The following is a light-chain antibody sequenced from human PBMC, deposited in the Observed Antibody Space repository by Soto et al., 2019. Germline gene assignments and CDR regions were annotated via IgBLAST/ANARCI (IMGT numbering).Light chain of an antibody. V-gene: IGKV3-20*01. CDR1: QTLGSKY. Sequence: EIMLTQSPGTLSLSPGERATLYCRTSQTLGSKYLAWYQQKPGQAPRLLIYGASSRATGIPDRFSGGGTGTDFNLNISRVEPEDFAMYYCQQYGRSKRWTFGQGTKVEVK. CDR3: QQYGRSKRWT. J-gene: IGKJ1*01. CDR2: GAS.